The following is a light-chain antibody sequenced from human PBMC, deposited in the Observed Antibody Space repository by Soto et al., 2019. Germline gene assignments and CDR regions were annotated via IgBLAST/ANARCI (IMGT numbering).Light chain of an antibody. CDR2: EVT. CDR1: RDDIGAYDY. V-gene: IGLV2-14*01. Sequence: QAALTQPASVSGSPGQSITISCAGTRDDIGAYDYVSWYQQHPGNAPKLLVYEVTNRPSGVSDRFSGSKSGNTASLTISGLQAQDEADSNCNSYKNSSVVVFGGGTKVTVL. CDR3: NSYKNSSVVV. J-gene: IGLJ2*01.